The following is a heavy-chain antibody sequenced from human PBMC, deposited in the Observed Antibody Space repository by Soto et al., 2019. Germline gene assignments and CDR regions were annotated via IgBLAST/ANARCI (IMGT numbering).Heavy chain of an antibody. CDR2: FDPEDGET. V-gene: IGHV1-24*01. J-gene: IGHJ5*02. CDR3: AASCSGGSCYWFDP. D-gene: IGHD2-15*01. Sequence: ASVKVSCKVSGYTLTELSMHWVRQAPGKGLEWMGGFDPEDGETIYAQKFQGRVTMTEDTSTDTAYMELSSLRSEDTAVYYCAASCSGGSCYWFDPWRQGTLVTVSS. CDR1: GYTLTELS.